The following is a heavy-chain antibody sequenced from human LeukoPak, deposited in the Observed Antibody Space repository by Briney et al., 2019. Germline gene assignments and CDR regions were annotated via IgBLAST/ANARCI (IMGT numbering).Heavy chain of an antibody. CDR2: MNQDASGA. CDR1: GLTFSDDW. J-gene: IGHJ4*02. Sequence: PGGSLRLSCKTSGLTFSDDWMNWVRQAPGKGPGWVANMNQDASGASYVDSVRGRFTISRDNAKESVYLQMNSLRADDTAIYYCARGLRWPDFWGQGTLVTVSS. CDR3: ARGLRWPDF. D-gene: IGHD4-23*01. V-gene: IGHV3-7*03.